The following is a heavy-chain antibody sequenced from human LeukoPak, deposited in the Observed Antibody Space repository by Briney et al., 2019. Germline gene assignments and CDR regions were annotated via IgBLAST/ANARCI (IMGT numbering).Heavy chain of an antibody. J-gene: IGHJ5*02. CDR2: TSYSGNT. D-gene: IGHD1-14*01. V-gene: IGHV4-59*01. CDR1: GGSISSFY. Sequence: SQTLSLTCTVSGGSISSFYCSWIRQPPGKGLEWIGYTSYSGNTNYNPSLKSRVTMSVDTSRKQFSLRLTSVTAADTAVYYCTRAPRKAWFDPWGQGTLVTVSS. CDR3: TRAPRKAWFDP.